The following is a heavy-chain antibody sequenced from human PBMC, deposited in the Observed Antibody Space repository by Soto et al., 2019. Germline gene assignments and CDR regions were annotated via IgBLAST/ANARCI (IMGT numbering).Heavy chain of an antibody. CDR3: AREAWNTNYYYYGMDV. CDR2: TYYRSKWYN. J-gene: IGHJ6*02. V-gene: IGHV6-1*01. Sequence: SQTLSLPCAISGDSVSSNSAAWNWIRQSPSRGLEWLGRTYYRSKWYNDYAVSVKSRITINPDTSKNQFSLQLNSVTPEDTAVYYCAREAWNTNYYYYGMDVWGQGTTVTVSS. D-gene: IGHD1-1*01. CDR1: GDSVSSNSAA.